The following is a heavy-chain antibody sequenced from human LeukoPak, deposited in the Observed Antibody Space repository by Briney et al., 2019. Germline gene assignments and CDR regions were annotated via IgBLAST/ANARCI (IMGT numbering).Heavy chain of an antibody. Sequence: GESLKISCKGSGYRFTSYWIGRVRQMPGKGLEWMGIIYPGDSDTRYSPSFQGQVTISADKSISTAYLQWSSLKASDTAMYYCARGDDIVVVPAAFDYWGQGTLVTVSS. D-gene: IGHD2-2*01. CDR1: GYRFTSYW. J-gene: IGHJ4*02. CDR3: ARGDDIVVVPAAFDY. CDR2: IYPGDSDT. V-gene: IGHV5-51*01.